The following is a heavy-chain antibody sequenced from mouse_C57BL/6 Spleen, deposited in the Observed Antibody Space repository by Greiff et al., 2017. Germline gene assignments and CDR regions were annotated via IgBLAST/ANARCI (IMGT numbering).Heavy chain of an antibody. CDR2: FYPGSGSI. CDR1: GYTFTEYT. D-gene: IGHD1-1*01. V-gene: IGHV1-62-2*01. J-gene: IGHJ1*03. CDR3: ARHGPYYYGSSYGYFDV. Sequence: QVQLQQSGAELVKPGASVKLSCKASGYTFTEYTIHWVKQRSGQGLEWIGWFYPGSGSIKYNEKFKDKATLTADKSSSTVYMEVSRLTSEDSAVYFCARHGPYYYGSSYGYFDVWGTGTTVTVSS.